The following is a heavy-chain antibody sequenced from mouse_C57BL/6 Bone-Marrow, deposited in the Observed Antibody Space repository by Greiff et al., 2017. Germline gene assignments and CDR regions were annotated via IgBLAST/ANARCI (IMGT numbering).Heavy chain of an antibody. CDR1: GFNIQDDY. D-gene: IGHD2-5*01. V-gene: IGHV14-4*01. J-gene: IGHJ2*01. CDR2: IDPENGDT. Sequence: EVQLQQSGAELVRPGASVKLSCTASGFNIQDDYMPWVKQRPEQGLEWIGWIDPENGDTEYASKFQGKDTITADTSSNTAYLQLSSLTSEDTAVYYCNAGYYNNYRGYYFDYWGQGTTLTVSS. CDR3: NAGYYNNYRGYYFDY.